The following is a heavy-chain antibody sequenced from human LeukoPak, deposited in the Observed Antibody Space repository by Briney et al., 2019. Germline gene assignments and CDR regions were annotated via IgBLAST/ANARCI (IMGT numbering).Heavy chain of an antibody. J-gene: IGHJ4*02. CDR2: ISFDGRDI. D-gene: IGHD3-10*01. CDR3: AKHLFEDGSGSGYFDY. CDR1: GFIFSSYG. Sequence: GGSLRLSCAASGFIFSSYGMHWVRQAPGKGLEWVAVISFDGRDIYYTESVKGRFAISRDNSNNTLYLQMNSLRTEDTAVYYCAKHLFEDGSGSGYFDYWGQGTLVTVSS. V-gene: IGHV3-30*18.